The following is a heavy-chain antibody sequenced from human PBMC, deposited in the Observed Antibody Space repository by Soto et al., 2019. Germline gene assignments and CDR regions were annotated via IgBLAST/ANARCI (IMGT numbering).Heavy chain of an antibody. Sequence: EVQLVESGGGLVKPGGSLRLSCAASGFTFSSYSMNWVRQAPGTGLEWVSSISSTSYYIYYADSVKGRFTISRDNAKNSLYLQMNSLRAEDTAVYYCARVGDYYSLDYWGQGTLVTVSS. V-gene: IGHV3-21*01. CDR3: ARVGDYYSLDY. CDR2: ISSTSYYI. J-gene: IGHJ4*02. CDR1: GFTFSSYS. D-gene: IGHD2-21*02.